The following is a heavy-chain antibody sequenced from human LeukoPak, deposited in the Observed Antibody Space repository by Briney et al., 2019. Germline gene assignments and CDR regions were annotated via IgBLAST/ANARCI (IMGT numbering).Heavy chain of an antibody. CDR3: ARISGSSF. CDR2: ISYDGSNK. V-gene: IGHV3-30-3*01. J-gene: IGHJ4*02. D-gene: IGHD1-26*01. CDR1: GFTFSSYA. Sequence: PGGSLRLSCAASGFTFSSYAMSWVRQAPGKGLEWVAVISYDGSNKYYADSVKGRFTISRDNSKNTLYLQMNSLRAEDTAVYYCARISGSSFWGQGTLVTVSS.